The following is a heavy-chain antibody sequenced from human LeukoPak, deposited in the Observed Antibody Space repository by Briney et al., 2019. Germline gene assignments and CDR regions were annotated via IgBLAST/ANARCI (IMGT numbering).Heavy chain of an antibody. D-gene: IGHD2-21*01. CDR1: GFTFRSYG. V-gene: IGHV3-33*01. CDR2: IWYDEITK. Sequence: GGSLRLSCVASGFTFRSYGIHWVRQAPGKGLEWLAFIWYDEITKNYADSVKGRFTISRDNSKNSLYLQMNSLRAEDTAVYYCAREGPVIGAIDYWGQGTLVTVSS. J-gene: IGHJ4*02. CDR3: AREGPVIGAIDY.